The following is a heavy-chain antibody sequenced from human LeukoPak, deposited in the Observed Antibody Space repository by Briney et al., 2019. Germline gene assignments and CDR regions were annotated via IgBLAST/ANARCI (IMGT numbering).Heavy chain of an antibody. CDR3: ARDPPGSGFSLDY. Sequence: GGSLRLSCAASGFTFSGSAMHWVRQAPGKGLEWVAFIWADGSRADYADSVKGRFTISRDRSKNTVYLQMNSLRAEDTAVYYCARDPPGSGFSLDYWGQGTPVTVSS. D-gene: IGHD3-22*01. V-gene: IGHV3-30*04. CDR2: IWADGSRA. J-gene: IGHJ4*02. CDR1: GFTFSGSA.